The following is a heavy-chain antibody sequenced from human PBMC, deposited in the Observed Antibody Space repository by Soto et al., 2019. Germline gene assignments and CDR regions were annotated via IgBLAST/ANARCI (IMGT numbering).Heavy chain of an antibody. CDR3: ARHIVPTRVYYDSGMDV. CDR2: ISSSSSYI. CDR1: GFTFSSYS. J-gene: IGHJ6*02. Sequence: GGSLRLSCAASGFTFSSYSMNWVRQAPGKGLEWVSSISSSSSYIYYADSVKGRFTISRDNAKNSLYLQMNSLRAEDTAVYYYARHIVPTRVYYDSGMDVWGQGTTVTVSS. D-gene: IGHD5-12*01. V-gene: IGHV3-21*01.